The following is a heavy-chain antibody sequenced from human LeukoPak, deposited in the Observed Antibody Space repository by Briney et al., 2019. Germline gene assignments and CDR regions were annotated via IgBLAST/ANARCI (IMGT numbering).Heavy chain of an antibody. CDR3: ARHSGSGSYSYFDY. J-gene: IGHJ4*02. D-gene: IGHD1-26*01. V-gene: IGHV4-39*01. Sequence: PSEILSLTCTVSGGSISSSSYYWGWIRQPPGKGLEWIGSIYYSGSTYYNPSLKSRVTISVDTSKNQFSLKLSSVTAADTAVYYCARHSGSGSYSYFDYWGQGTLVTVSS. CDR1: GGSISSSSYY. CDR2: IYYSGST.